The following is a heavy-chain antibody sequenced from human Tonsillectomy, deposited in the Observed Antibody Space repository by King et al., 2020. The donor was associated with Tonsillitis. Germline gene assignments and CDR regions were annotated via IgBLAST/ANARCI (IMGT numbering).Heavy chain of an antibody. CDR3: TTNLYFGDH. CDR1: GLTFSNAW. D-gene: IGHD3-9*01. J-gene: IGHJ4*02. Sequence: VQLVESGGALVKPGGSLRLSCAASGLTFSNAWMSWVRQAPGKGLEWLGRITSKADGGTTEYAAPVKGRFTISRDDSKNTLYLQMNSLQTGDTAVYYCTTNLYFGDHWGQGTLVTVSS. V-gene: IGHV3-15*02. CDR2: ITSKADGGTT.